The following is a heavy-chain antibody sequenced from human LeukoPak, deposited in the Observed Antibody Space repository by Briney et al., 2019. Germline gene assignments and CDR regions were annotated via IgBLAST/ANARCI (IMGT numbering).Heavy chain of an antibody. J-gene: IGHJ4*02. D-gene: IGHD2-21*01. CDR2: ISGSGGST. CDR1: GFTFSTYA. Sequence: PGGSLRLSCSASGFTFSTYAMNWVRQGPGKGLEWVSGISGSGGSTYYADSVKGRFTISRDNSKNTLYLQMNSLRAEDTAVYYCAKFAGLAGYYWGQGTLVTVSS. V-gene: IGHV3-23*01. CDR3: AKFAGLAGYY.